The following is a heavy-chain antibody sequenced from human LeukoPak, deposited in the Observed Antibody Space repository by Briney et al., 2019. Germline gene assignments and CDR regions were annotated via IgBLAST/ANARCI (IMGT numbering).Heavy chain of an antibody. CDR2: ISSSGSTI. CDR1: GFTFSDYY. V-gene: IGHV3-11*01. Sequence: PGGSLRLSCAASGFTFSDYYMSWIRQAPGKGLEWVSYISSSGSTIYYADSVKGRFTISRDNAKNSLYLQMNSLRAEDTAVYYCARVDPYDFPYYGMDVWGQGTTVTVSS. CDR3: ARVDPYDFPYYGMDV. J-gene: IGHJ6*02. D-gene: IGHD3-3*01.